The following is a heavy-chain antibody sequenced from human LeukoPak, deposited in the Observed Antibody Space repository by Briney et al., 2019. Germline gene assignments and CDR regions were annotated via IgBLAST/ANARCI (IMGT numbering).Heavy chain of an antibody. V-gene: IGHV1-8*01. CDR1: GCMFTSYD. J-gene: IGHJ3*02. CDR2: MNPHSGDT. CDR3: ARGGGPKYAFDI. Sequence: ASVKVSCKASGCMFTSYDINWVRQAPGQGLEWMGWMNPHSGDTGYAQKFQGRITMTRTASNSTSYMDLSSLTSEDTAVYFCARGGGPKYAFDIWGQGTLVTVSS.